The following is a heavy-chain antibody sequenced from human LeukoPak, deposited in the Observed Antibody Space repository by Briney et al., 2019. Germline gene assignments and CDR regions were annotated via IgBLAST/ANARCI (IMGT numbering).Heavy chain of an antibody. CDR3: ARDQNPLYCSGGSCYWGAFDI. J-gene: IGHJ3*02. Sequence: PGGSLRLSCAASGFTFSSYAMSWVRQTPGKGLEWVSAISGSGDNTYYADSVKGRFTISRDSSKNTLYLQMNSLRTEDTAVYYCARDQNPLYCSGGSCYWGAFDIWGQGTMVTVSS. V-gene: IGHV3-23*01. D-gene: IGHD2-15*01. CDR2: ISGSGDNT. CDR1: GFTFSSYA.